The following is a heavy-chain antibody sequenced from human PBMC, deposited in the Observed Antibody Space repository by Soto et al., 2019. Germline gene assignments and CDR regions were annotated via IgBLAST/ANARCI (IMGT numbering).Heavy chain of an antibody. Sequence: WASVKVSCKVSGYTLTELSMHWVRQAPGKGLEWMGIINPSGGSTSYAQKFQGRVTMTRDTSTSTVYMELSSLRSEDTAVYYCARGRTPFTIFGVVIVKHDAFDIWGQGTMVTVS. CDR1: GYTLTELS. J-gene: IGHJ3*02. CDR3: ARGRTPFTIFGVVIVKHDAFDI. D-gene: IGHD3-3*01. V-gene: IGHV1-46*03. CDR2: INPSGGST.